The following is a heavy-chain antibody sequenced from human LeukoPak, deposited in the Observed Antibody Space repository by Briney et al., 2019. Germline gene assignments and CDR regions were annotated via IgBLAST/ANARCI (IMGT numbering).Heavy chain of an antibody. CDR3: ARERGGGSYYFDY. Sequence: GRSLRLSCAASGFIFSSYGMHWVRQAPGKGLEWVAVIWYDGSNKYCADSVKGRFTISRDNSKNTLYLQMNSLRAEDTAVYYCARERGGGSYYFDYWGQGTLVTVSS. CDR2: IWYDGSNK. CDR1: GFIFSSYG. V-gene: IGHV3-33*01. D-gene: IGHD1-26*01. J-gene: IGHJ4*02.